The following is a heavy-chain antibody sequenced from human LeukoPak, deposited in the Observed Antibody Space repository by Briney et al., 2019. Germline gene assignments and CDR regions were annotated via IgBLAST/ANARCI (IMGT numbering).Heavy chain of an antibody. V-gene: IGHV3-21*06. J-gene: IGHJ4*02. CDR2: INGGGNT. D-gene: IGHD4-23*01. CDR1: GFTFSGYA. Sequence: PGGSLRLSCAASGFTFSGYAMNWVRQAPGKGLEWVSSINGGGNTFYADSVKGRFAISRDNAKNSLYLQMNGLRAEDTAVYYCARGRPHGNDYWGQGTLVTVSS. CDR3: ARGRPHGNDY.